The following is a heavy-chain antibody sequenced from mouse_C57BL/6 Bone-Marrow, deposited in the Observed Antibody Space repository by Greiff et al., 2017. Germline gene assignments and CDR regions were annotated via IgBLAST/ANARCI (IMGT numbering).Heavy chain of an antibody. J-gene: IGHJ3*01. Sequence: LVESGAELVKPGASVKISCKASGYAFSSYWMNWVKQRPGKGLEWIGQIYPGDGDTNYNGKFKGKATLTVDKSSSTAYMQLSSLTSEDSAVYFCALGRGFAYWGQGTLVTVSA. D-gene: IGHD4-1*01. CDR1: GYAFSSYW. V-gene: IGHV1-80*01. CDR3: ALGRGFAY. CDR2: IYPGDGDT.